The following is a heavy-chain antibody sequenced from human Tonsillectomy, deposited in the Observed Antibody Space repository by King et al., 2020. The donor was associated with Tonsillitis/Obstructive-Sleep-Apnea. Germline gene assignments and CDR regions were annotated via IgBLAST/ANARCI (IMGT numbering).Heavy chain of an antibody. CDR3: ARKTGYNLGAFDI. CDR2: IWNDGSHK. CDR1: GFTFSNFG. Sequence: VQLVESGGGVVQPGRSLRLSCAASGFTFSNFGMHWVRQAPGKGLEWVAFIWNDGSHKYYADSVKGRFTLSRDNSKNTLYLQLNSLRAEDTAVYFCARKTGYNLGAFDIWGQGTMVTVSS. V-gene: IGHV3-33*01. D-gene: IGHD5-24*01. J-gene: IGHJ3*02.